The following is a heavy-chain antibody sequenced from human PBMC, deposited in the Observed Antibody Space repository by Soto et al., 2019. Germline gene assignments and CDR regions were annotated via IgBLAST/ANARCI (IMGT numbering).Heavy chain of an antibody. CDR1: GFTFSSYS. V-gene: IGHV3-21*01. Sequence: GGSLRLSCAASGFTFSSYSMNWVRQAPGKGLEWVSSISSSSSYIYYADSVKGRFTISRDNAKNSLYLQMNSLRAEDTAVYYCARDSPHVGGMDVWGQGTKVTVSS. CDR3: ARDSPHVGGMDV. CDR2: ISSSSSYI. J-gene: IGHJ6*02.